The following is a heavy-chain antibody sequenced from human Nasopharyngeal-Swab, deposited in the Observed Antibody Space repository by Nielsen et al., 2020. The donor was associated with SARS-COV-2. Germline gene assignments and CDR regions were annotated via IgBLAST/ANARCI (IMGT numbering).Heavy chain of an antibody. D-gene: IGHD2-15*01. Sequence: ASVKVSCKASGYTFTDYYMHWVRQAPGQGLEWMGWINPNRGATDYAQKFQGRVTMTRDTSISTAYMELSSLRPDDAAIYYCAKDLVRYCSGGSCNSDYYGMDVWGQGTTVTVSS. CDR1: GYTFTDYY. J-gene: IGHJ6*02. CDR2: INPNRGAT. CDR3: AKDLVRYCSGGSCNSDYYGMDV. V-gene: IGHV1-2*02.